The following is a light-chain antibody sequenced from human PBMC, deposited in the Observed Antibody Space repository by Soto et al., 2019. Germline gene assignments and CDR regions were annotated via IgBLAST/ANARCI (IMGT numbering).Light chain of an antibody. CDR3: QAWDSSTVV. CDR1: KLGDKY. J-gene: IGLJ2*01. V-gene: IGLV3-1*01. Sequence: SYELTQPPSVSVSTGQTASSTCSRDKLGDKYACWYQQKPGQSPVLVIYQDSKRPSGIPERFSGSNSGNTATLTISGTQAMDEADYYCQAWDSSTVVFGGGTKLTVL. CDR2: QDS.